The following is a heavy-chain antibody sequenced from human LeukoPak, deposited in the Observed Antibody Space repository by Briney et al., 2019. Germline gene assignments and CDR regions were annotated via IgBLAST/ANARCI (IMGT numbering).Heavy chain of an antibody. Sequence: ASVKVSCKASGGTFSSYAISWVQQAPGKGLEWMGLVDPEDGETIYAEKFQGRVTITADTSTDTAYMELSSLRSEDTAVYYCATWGYSSGWFTWGQGTLVTVSS. J-gene: IGHJ5*02. CDR2: VDPEDGET. V-gene: IGHV1-69-2*01. CDR1: GGTFSSYA. CDR3: ATWGYSSGWFT. D-gene: IGHD6-19*01.